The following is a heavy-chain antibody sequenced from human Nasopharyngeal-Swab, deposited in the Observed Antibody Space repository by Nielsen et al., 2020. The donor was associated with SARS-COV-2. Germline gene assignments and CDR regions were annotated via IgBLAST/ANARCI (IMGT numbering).Heavy chain of an antibody. Sequence: GSLRLSCAVYGGSFGGYYWSWIRQPPGKGLEWIGEINHSGSTNYNPSLKSRVTISVDTSKNHFSLKLSSVTAADTAVYYCASGHGSGWWEYWFDPWGQGTLVTVSS. D-gene: IGHD6-19*01. V-gene: IGHV4-34*01. CDR1: GGSFGGYY. CDR3: ASGHGSGWWEYWFDP. CDR2: INHSGST. J-gene: IGHJ5*02.